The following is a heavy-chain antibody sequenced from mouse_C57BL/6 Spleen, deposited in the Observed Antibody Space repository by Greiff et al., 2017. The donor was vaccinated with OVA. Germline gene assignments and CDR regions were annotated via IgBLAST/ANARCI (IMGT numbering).Heavy chain of an antibody. D-gene: IGHD3-2*02. CDR1: GFTFSDYG. CDR3: ARMRAQASWFAY. CDR2: ISSGSSTI. V-gene: IGHV5-17*01. J-gene: IGHJ3*01. Sequence: EVKVVESGGGLVKPGGSLKLSCAASGFTFSDYGMHWVRQAPEKGLEWVAYISSGSSTIYYADTVKGRFTISRDNAKNTLFLQMTSLRSEDTAMYYCARMRAQASWFAYWGQGTLVTVSA.